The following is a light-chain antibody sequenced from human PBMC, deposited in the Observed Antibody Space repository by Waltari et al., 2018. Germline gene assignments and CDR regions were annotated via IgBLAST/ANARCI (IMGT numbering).Light chain of an antibody. V-gene: IGKV3-20*01. CDR3: QKYGTLPAT. J-gene: IGKJ1*01. Sequence: EIVLTQSPGTLSLSPGERATLSCRASQSVSKYLACYQQKPGQAPRLLIYDASTRATGIPDRFSGSGWGTDFSLTISRLEPEDFAVYYCQKYGTLPATFGQGTKVQMK. CDR2: DAS. CDR1: QSVSKY.